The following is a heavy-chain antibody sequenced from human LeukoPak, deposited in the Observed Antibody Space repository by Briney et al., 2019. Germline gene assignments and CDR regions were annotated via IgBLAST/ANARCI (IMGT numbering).Heavy chain of an antibody. D-gene: IGHD2-2*01. CDR2: IYTSGST. J-gene: IGHJ5*02. CDR1: GGSISSGSYY. V-gene: IGHV4-61*02. Sequence: SETLSPTRTVSGGSISSGSYYWSWIRQPAGKGLEWIGRIYTSGSTNYNPSLKSRVTISVDTSKNQFSLKLSSVTAADTAVYYCARGVVPAPWFDPWGQGTLVTVS. CDR3: ARGVVPAPWFDP.